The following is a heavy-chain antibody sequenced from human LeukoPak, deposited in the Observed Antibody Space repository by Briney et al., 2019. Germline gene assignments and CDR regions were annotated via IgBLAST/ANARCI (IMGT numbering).Heavy chain of an antibody. D-gene: IGHD5-18*01. CDR3: ARGSPIQLWTLRVYNRFDP. CDR2: INHSGST. J-gene: IGHJ5*02. V-gene: IGHV4-34*01. CDR1: GGSFSGYY. Sequence: PSETLSLTCAVYGGSFSGYYWSWIRQPPGKGLEWIGEINHSGSTNYNPSLKSRVTISVDTSKNQFSLKLSSVTAADTAVYYCARGSPIQLWTLRVYNRFDPWGQGTLVTVSS.